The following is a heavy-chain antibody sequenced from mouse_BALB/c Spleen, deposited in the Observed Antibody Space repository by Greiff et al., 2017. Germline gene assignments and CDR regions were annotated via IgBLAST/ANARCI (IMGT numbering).Heavy chain of an antibody. CDR3: ASVRHAMDY. CDR1: GFTFSSYG. D-gene: IGHD2-14*01. J-gene: IGHJ4*01. Sequence: EVQGVESGGGLVQPGGSLKLSCAASGFTFSSYGMSWVRQTPDKRLELVATINSNGGSTYYPDSVKGRFTISRDNAKNTLYLQMSSLKSEDTAMYYCASVRHAMDYWGQGTSVTVSS. V-gene: IGHV5-6-3*01. CDR2: INSNGGST.